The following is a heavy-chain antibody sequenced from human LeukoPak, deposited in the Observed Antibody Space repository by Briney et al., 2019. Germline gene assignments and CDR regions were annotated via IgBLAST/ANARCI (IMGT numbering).Heavy chain of an antibody. CDR2: ISYDGSNK. J-gene: IGHJ5*02. CDR1: GFTFSSYA. CDR3: ARDGSGYWFDP. Sequence: GGSLRLSCAASGFTFSSYAMHWVRQAPVKGLEWVAVISYDGSNKYYADSVKGRFTISRDNSKNTLYLQMNSLRAEDTAVYYCARDGSGYWFDPWGQGTLVTVSS. D-gene: IGHD6-19*01. V-gene: IGHV3-30-3*01.